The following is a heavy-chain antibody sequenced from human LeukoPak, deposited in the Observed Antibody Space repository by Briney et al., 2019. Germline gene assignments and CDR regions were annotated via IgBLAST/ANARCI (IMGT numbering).Heavy chain of an antibody. D-gene: IGHD6-19*01. CDR1: GYTFTSCY. CDR2: INPSGGST. Sequence: ASVKVSCKASGYTFTSCYMHWVRQAPGQGLEWMGIINPSGGSTSYAQKFQGRVTMTRDTSTSTVYMEPSSLRSEDTAVYYCARAAVAGPYYYYYGMDVWGQGTTVTVSS. V-gene: IGHV1-46*01. J-gene: IGHJ6*02. CDR3: ARAAVAGPYYYYYGMDV.